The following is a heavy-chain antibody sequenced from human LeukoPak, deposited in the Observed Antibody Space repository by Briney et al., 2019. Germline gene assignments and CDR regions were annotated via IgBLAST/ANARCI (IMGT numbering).Heavy chain of an antibody. J-gene: IGHJ4*02. D-gene: IGHD1-26*01. CDR3: ARQVWDVGFDY. V-gene: IGHV1-18*04. CDR1: GYTFTSYG. CDR2: ISAYNGNT. Sequence: ASVKVSCKASGYTFTSYGISWVRQAPGQGPEWMGWISAYNGNTNYAQKLRGRVTMTTDTSTSTAYMELRSLRSDDTAVYYCARQVWDVGFDYWGQGTLVTVSS.